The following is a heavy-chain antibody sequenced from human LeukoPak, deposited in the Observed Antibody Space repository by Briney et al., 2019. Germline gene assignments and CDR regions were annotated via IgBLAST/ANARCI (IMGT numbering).Heavy chain of an antibody. CDR1: GFTFSDYY. Sequence: GGSLRLSCAASGFTFSDYYMSWIRQAPGQGLEWVSYISSSSSYTKYADSVKGRFTISRDNAKNSLYLQMNSLRAEDTAVYHCARDRYCSGGSCYGWFDPWGQGTLVTVSS. CDR2: ISSSSSYT. J-gene: IGHJ5*02. D-gene: IGHD2-15*01. CDR3: ARDRYCSGGSCYGWFDP. V-gene: IGHV3-11*06.